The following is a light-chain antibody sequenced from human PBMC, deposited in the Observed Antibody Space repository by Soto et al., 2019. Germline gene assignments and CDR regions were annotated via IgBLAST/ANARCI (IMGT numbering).Light chain of an antibody. V-gene: IGLV2-14*01. CDR2: DVT. CDR3: SSYTTSTTLL. CDR1: SSDVGFYNY. J-gene: IGLJ2*01. Sequence: QSALTQPASVSGSPGQSITISCTGTSSDVGFYNYVSWYQQHPGKAPKLMIYDVTHRPSGVSNRFSGSKSGNTASLTISGLQSEDEADYYCSSYTTSTTLLFGGGTKLTVL.